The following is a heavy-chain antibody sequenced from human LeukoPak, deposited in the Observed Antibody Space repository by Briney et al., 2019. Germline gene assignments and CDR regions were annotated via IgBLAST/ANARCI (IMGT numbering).Heavy chain of an antibody. Sequence: TSETLSLTCTVSGGSISGYYWSWIRQPPGKGLEWIAYIYYSGSTNYNPSLKSRVTISVDTSKNQFSLNLSSVTAADTAVYFCAKARGSGYAEHYFDYWGQGTLVTVSS. CDR2: IYYSGST. J-gene: IGHJ4*02. CDR3: AKARGSGYAEHYFDY. CDR1: GGSISGYY. V-gene: IGHV4-59*01. D-gene: IGHD5-12*01.